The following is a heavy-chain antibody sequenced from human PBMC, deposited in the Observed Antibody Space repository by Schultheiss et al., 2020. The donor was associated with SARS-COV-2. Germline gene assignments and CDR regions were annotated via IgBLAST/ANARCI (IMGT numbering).Heavy chain of an antibody. CDR1: GFTVSSNY. CDR2: IYSGGST. Sequence: GGSLRLSCAASGFTVSSNYMSWVRQAPGKGLEWVSVIYSGGSTYYADSVKGRFTISRDNSKNTLYLQMNSLRAEDTAVYYCARYSSGWYSNYYYYGMDVWGQGTTVTVSS. J-gene: IGHJ6*02. D-gene: IGHD6-19*01. V-gene: IGHV3-53*01. CDR3: ARYSSGWYSNYYYYGMDV.